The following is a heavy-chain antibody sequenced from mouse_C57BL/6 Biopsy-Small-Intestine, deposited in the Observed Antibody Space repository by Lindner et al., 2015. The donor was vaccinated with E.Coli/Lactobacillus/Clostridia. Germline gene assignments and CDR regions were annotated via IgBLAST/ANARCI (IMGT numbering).Heavy chain of an antibody. CDR3: ASNGYYYAMDY. V-gene: IGHV5-17*01. CDR1: GFTFSDYG. J-gene: IGHJ4*01. D-gene: IGHD2-2*01. CDR2: ISSGSSTI. Sequence: VQLQESGGGLVKPGGSPKLSCAASGFTFSDYGMHWVRQAPEKGLEWVAYISSGSSTIYYADTVKGRFTISRDNAKNTLFLQMTSLRSEDTAMYYCASNGYYYAMDYWGQGTSVTASS.